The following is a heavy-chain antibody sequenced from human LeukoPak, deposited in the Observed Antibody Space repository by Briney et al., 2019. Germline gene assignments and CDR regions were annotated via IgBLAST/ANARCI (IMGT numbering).Heavy chain of an antibody. D-gene: IGHD3-10*01. Sequence: PGGSLRLSCAASGFTFSSFAMNWVRQAPGKGLEWVSSISSSSSYIYYADSVKGRFTISRDNAKNSLYLQMNSLRAEDTAVYYCARAPGRVRGVIISPDVWGQGTTVTVSS. CDR2: ISSSSSYI. CDR1: GFTFSSFA. CDR3: ARAPGRVRGVIISPDV. J-gene: IGHJ6*02. V-gene: IGHV3-21*01.